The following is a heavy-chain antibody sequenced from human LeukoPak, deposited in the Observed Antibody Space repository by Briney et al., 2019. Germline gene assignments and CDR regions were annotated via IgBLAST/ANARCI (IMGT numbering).Heavy chain of an antibody. CDR2: INSDGSSA. D-gene: IGHD2-8*01. J-gene: IGHJ6*03. Sequence: GGSLRLSCAASGFTFSSYSMNWVRQVPGKGLVWVSHINSDGSSATYADSVKGRFTISRDNAKNTLYLQMNSLRGEDTAVYYCAREGKYCTNGVCYTYSDYYYMDVWGKGTTVTVSS. CDR3: AREGKYCTNGVCYTYSDYYYMDV. CDR1: GFTFSSYS. V-gene: IGHV3-74*01.